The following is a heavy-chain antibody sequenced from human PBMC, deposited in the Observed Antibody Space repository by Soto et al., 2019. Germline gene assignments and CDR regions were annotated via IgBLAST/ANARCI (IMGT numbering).Heavy chain of an antibody. D-gene: IGHD6-19*01. CDR1: GGSVSSGNYY. CDR3: ARRAYSSGWDNWFDP. J-gene: IGHJ5*02. V-gene: IGHV4-61*01. CDR2: IYYSGST. Sequence: SETLSLTCTVPGGSVSSGNYYWSWIRQPPGKGLEWIGYIYYSGSTNYNPSLKSRVTISVDTSKNRFSLKLSSVTAADTAVYYCARRAYSSGWDNWFDPWGQGTLVTVSS.